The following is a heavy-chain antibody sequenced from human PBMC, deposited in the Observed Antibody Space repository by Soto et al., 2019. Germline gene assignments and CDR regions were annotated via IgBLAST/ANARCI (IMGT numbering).Heavy chain of an antibody. D-gene: IGHD2-2*01. CDR1: GGSISSGGYY. Sequence: QVQLQESGPGLVKPSQTLSLTCTVSGGSISSGGYYWSWIRQHPGKGLEWIGYIYHSGTTYYNPSLKSRVTISVDTSKNQYSLKLTSVTAADTAVYYCARVRGNQLLVWFDPWGPGTLVTVSS. CDR2: IYHSGTT. CDR3: ARVRGNQLLVWFDP. V-gene: IGHV4-31*03. J-gene: IGHJ5*02.